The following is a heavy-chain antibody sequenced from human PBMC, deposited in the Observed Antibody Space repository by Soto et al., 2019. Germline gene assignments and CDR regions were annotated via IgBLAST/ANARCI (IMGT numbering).Heavy chain of an antibody. CDR2: IYYSGST. CDR3: ARGYDFWSGYSHYYYYYYGMDV. D-gene: IGHD3-3*01. V-gene: IGHV4-59*01. J-gene: IGHJ6*02. CDR1: VGSISSYY. Sequence: TSETLSLTCSVSVGSISSYYWSWIRQTPGKGLEWIGYIYYSGSTHYNPSLKSRVTISVDTSKNQFSLKLSSVTAADTAVYYCARGYDFWSGYSHYYYYYYGMDVWGQGTTVTVSS.